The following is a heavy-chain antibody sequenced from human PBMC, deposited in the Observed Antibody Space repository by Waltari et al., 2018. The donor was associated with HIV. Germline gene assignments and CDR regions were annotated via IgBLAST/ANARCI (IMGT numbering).Heavy chain of an antibody. CDR2: IGTAGDT. J-gene: IGHJ5*02. CDR3: ARGDSSGYYSP. D-gene: IGHD3-22*01. V-gene: IGHV3-13*01. Sequence: EVQLVESGGGLVQPGGSLRLSCAASGFTFSSYDMHWVRQATGKGLEWVSAIGTAGDTYYPGSVKGRFTISRENAKNSLYLQMNSLRAEDTAVYYCARGDSSGYYSPWGQGTLVTVSS. CDR1: GFTFSSYD.